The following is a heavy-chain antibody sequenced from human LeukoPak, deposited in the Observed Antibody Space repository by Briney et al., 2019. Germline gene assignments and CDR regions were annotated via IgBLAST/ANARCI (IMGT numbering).Heavy chain of an antibody. V-gene: IGHV3-23*01. Sequence: PGGSLRLSCAASGITFSSYAMSWVRQAPGKGLEWVSGISGSGGSTYYADSVKGRFTISRGNSKNTLYLQMNSLRAEDTAVYYCAKDRSAARVGATPTYYFDYWGQGTLVTVSS. CDR3: AKDRSAARVGATPTYYFDY. D-gene: IGHD1-26*01. J-gene: IGHJ4*02. CDR2: ISGSGGST. CDR1: GITFSSYA.